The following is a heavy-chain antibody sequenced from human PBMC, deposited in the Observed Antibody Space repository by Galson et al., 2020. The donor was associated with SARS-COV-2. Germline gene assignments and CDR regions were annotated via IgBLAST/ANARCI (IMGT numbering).Heavy chain of an antibody. J-gene: IGHJ3*02. CDR3: ARGGVYCSSTSCYLSGAFDI. CDR1: GYSFTSYW. Sequence: GESLKISCKGSGYSFTSYWIGWVRQMPGKGLVCMWLIYPGDSDTRYSSSFQGQVTISADKSISTAYLQWSSLKASDTAMYYCARGGVYCSSTSCYLSGAFDIWGQGTMVTVSS. D-gene: IGHD2-2*01. V-gene: IGHV5-51*01. CDR2: IYPGDSDT.